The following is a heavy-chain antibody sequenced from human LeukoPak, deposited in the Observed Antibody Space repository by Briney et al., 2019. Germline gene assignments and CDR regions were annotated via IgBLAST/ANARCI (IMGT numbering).Heavy chain of an antibody. V-gene: IGHV4-39*02. J-gene: IGHJ4*02. CDR1: AGSISSSSYY. D-gene: IGHD6-19*01. CDR2: IYYSGST. CDR3: ARLRSIAVAGTVLDY. Sequence: SETLSLTCTVSAGSISSSSYYWGGIRQPPGKGREGIGSIYYSGSTYYNPSLNSLVTISVDTSKTHFSLKLSSVTAADTAVYYCARLRSIAVAGTVLDYWGQGTLVTVSS.